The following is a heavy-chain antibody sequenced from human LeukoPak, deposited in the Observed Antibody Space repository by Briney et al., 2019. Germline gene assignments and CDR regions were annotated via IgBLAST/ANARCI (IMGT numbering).Heavy chain of an antibody. D-gene: IGHD3-22*01. CDR3: AKPQKQYPYDSSGSCFDS. Sequence: PGGSLRLSCAASGFTFSSYAMSWVRQAPGKGLEWVSAISGSGGSTYYADSVKGRFTISRDNSKNTLYLQMNSLRAEDTAVYYCAKPQKQYPYDSSGSCFDSWGQGTLVTVSS. CDR2: ISGSGGST. CDR1: GFTFSSYA. V-gene: IGHV3-23*01. J-gene: IGHJ4*02.